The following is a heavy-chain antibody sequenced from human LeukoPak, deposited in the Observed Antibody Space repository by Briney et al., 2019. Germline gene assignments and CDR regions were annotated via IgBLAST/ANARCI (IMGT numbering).Heavy chain of an antibody. CDR1: GFTVSSNY. CDR3: ASGIKWIALDY. J-gene: IGHJ4*02. D-gene: IGHD2-15*01. V-gene: IGHV3-66*01. CDR2: IYSGTNT. Sequence: GGSLRLSCGASGFTVSSNYMTWVRQAPGKGLEWVSIIYSGTNTNYADSVKGRFTISRDNSRNTLFLQMNSLRAEDTAIYYCASGIKWIALDYWGQGSLVTVSS.